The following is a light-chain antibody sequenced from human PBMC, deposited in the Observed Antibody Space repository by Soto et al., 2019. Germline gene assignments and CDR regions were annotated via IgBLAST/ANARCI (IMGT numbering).Light chain of an antibody. V-gene: IGKV1-5*01. Sequence: DIQMTQSPSTLSASVGDRVTITCRASQSISSWLAWYQQKPGKAPKLLIYDAPSLESGVPSRFSGSGSGTEFTLTISSLQPDDFATYYCQQYNSYLFTFGPGTKVDI. CDR1: QSISSW. CDR2: DAP. CDR3: QQYNSYLFT. J-gene: IGKJ3*01.